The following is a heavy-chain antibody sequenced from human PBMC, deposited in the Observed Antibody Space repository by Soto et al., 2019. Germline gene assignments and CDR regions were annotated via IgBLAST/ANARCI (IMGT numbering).Heavy chain of an antibody. CDR1: GYTFTSYD. V-gene: IGHV1-8*01. D-gene: IGHD3-22*01. CDR2: MNPNSGNT. Sequence: QVQLVQSGAEVKKPGASVKVSCKASGYTFTSYDINWVRQATGQGLEWMGWMNPNSGNTAYAQKCQGRTTMTRSTSISTADMELSSLRSEDTAVYYCAREKVTSGYPDWGQGTLVTVSS. J-gene: IGHJ4*02. CDR3: AREKVTSGYPD.